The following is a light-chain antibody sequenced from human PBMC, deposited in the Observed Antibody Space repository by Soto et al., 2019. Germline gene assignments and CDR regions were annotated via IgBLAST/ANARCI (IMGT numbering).Light chain of an antibody. CDR3: QQSYSTHQT. CDR1: QSISSY. V-gene: IGKV1-39*01. Sequence: DIQMTQSPSSLSASVGDRVTISCRASQSISSYLNWYQQKPGKAPKLLIYAASSLQSGVPSRFSGSGSGTAFTLTISSLQPEDFETYYCQQSYSTHQTFGHGTKVEIX. J-gene: IGKJ1*01. CDR2: AAS.